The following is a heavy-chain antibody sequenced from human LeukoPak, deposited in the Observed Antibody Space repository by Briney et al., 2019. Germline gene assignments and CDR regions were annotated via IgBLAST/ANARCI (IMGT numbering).Heavy chain of an antibody. CDR2: INHSGST. CDR3: AGLIAAAGTDAFDI. CDR1: GGSFNGYY. D-gene: IGHD6-13*01. J-gene: IGHJ3*02. Sequence: PSETLSLTCAVYGGSFNGYYWSWIRQPPGKGLEWIGEINHSGSTNYNPSLKSRVTISVDTSKNQFSLKLSSVTAADTAVYYCAGLIAAAGTDAFDIWGQGTMVTVSS. V-gene: IGHV4-34*01.